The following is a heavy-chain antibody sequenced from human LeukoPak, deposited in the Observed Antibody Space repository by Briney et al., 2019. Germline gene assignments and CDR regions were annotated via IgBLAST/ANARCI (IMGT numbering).Heavy chain of an antibody. D-gene: IGHD3-10*01. CDR1: GYTFTSYY. V-gene: IGHV1-46*01. CDR3: ASSDGGPEYFQH. J-gene: IGHJ1*01. Sequence: GASVKVSCKASGYTFTSYYMHWVRQAPGQGLEWMGIINPSGGSTSYAQKFQGRVTMTRDMSTSTVYMELSSLRSEDTAVYYCASSDGGPEYFQHWGQGTLVTVSS. CDR2: INPSGGST.